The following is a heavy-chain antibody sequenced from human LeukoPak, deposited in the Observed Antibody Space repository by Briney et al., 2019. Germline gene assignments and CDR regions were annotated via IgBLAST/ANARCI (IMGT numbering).Heavy chain of an antibody. CDR3: ATEPKGYCSSTSCYTGDY. V-gene: IGHV1-2*06. D-gene: IGHD2-2*02. Sequence: GASVKVSCKASGYTFTGYYMHWVRQAPGQGLEWMGRINPNSGGTNYAQKFQGRVTMTRDTSISTAYMELSSLRSEDTAVYYCATEPKGYCSSTSCYTGDYWGQGTLVTVSS. CDR2: INPNSGGT. J-gene: IGHJ4*02. CDR1: GYTFTGYY.